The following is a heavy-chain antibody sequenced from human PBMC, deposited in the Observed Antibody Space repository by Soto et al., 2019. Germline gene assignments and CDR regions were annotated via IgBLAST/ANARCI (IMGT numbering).Heavy chain of an antibody. J-gene: IGHJ6*02. CDR3: AREDWNDGHYCGMGV. V-gene: IGHV3-33*01. CDR1: GFTFSSYT. D-gene: IGHD1-1*01. Sequence: QVQVVESGGGVVQPGRSLRLSCAASGFTFSSYTMYWVRQAPGKGLEGVAVIWHDGSNKYYVDSVKGRFTISRDNSKNTLYLQMNSLRDEDTAVYYCAREDWNDGHYCGMGVWGQGTTVTVSS. CDR2: IWHDGSNK.